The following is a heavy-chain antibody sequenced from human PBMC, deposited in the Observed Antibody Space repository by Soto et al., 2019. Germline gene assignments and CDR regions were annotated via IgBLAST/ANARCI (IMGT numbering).Heavy chain of an antibody. CDR2: VYHNGTS. CDR3: ARDLDRYCSVTSCHAMDV. V-gene: IGHV4-4*02. CDR1: GGFIRSTNW. Sequence: VHLQESGPGLVKPSGTVSLTCVVSGGFIRSTNWWAWVRQTPGKGLEWIGEVYHNGTSNYNPSLKGRATISVDRSKVQVSLRLNSVIDADTAVYYCARDLDRYCSVTSCHAMDVWGQGTPVTVSS. D-gene: IGHD2-15*01. J-gene: IGHJ6*02.